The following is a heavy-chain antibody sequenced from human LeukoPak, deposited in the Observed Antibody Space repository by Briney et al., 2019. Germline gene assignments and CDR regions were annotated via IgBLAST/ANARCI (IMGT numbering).Heavy chain of an antibody. Sequence: ETLSLTCAVSGYSISSGYYWGWIRQPPGKGLEWVSAISGSGGSTYYADSVKCRFTISRDNSKNTLYLQMNSLRAEDTAVYYCAKDQPLYGGNSGYFDYWGQGTLVPVSS. V-gene: IGHV3-23*01. CDR1: GYSISSGYY. J-gene: IGHJ4*02. CDR2: ISGSGGST. CDR3: AKDQPLYGGNSGYFDY. D-gene: IGHD4-23*01.